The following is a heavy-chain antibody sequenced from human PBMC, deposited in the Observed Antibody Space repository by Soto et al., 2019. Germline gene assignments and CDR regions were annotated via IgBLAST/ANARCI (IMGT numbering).Heavy chain of an antibody. V-gene: IGHV3-21*06. CDR2: IDSSSSFI. D-gene: IGHD3-3*01. CDR3: ARDPLYYDFRLVV. CDR1: GFTFSSHA. J-gene: IGHJ6*02. Sequence: GGSLRLSCAASGFTFSSHAMNWVRQAPGKGLEWISSIDSSSSFIYYADSVKGRFTISRDNAKNSVFLHMSSLRADDTAVYYCARDPLYYDFRLVVWGQGTTVTVSS.